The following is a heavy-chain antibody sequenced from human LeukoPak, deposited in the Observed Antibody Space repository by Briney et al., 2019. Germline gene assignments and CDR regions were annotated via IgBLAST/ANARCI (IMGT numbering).Heavy chain of an antibody. V-gene: IGHV3-53*01. D-gene: IGHD6-19*01. CDR2: IYSGGST. Sequence: PGGSLRLSCAASGFTVSSNYMSWVRQAPGKGLEWVSVIYSGGSTYYADSVKGRFTISRDNSKNTLYLQMNSLRAEDTAVYYCARDRQAVAAPYYGMDVWGQGTTVTVSS. CDR3: ARDRQAVAAPYYGMDV. J-gene: IGHJ6*02. CDR1: GFTVSSNY.